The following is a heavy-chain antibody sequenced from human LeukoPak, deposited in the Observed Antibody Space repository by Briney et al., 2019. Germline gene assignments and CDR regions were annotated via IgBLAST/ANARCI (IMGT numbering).Heavy chain of an antibody. Sequence: PGGSLRLSCAASGFTFSDYYMSWIRQAPGKGLKWVSYISSSSRNINYADSVKGRFTISRDNAKNSLYLQMNSLRAEDTAVYYCARDLDSSGWIDYWGQRTLVTVSS. CDR2: ISSSSRNI. J-gene: IGHJ4*02. D-gene: IGHD6-19*01. CDR1: GFTFSDYY. CDR3: ARDLDSSGWIDY. V-gene: IGHV3-11*05.